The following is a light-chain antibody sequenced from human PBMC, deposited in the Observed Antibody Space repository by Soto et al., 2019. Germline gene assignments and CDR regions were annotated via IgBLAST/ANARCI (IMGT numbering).Light chain of an antibody. CDR2: DVT. J-gene: IGLJ2*01. Sequence: QSALTQPRSVSGSPGQSVTISCTGSSSDVGGFDYVSWYLQHPGKAPKLILYDVTKRPSGVPDRFSGAKSGNTASLTISGLQAEDEADYYCCSFAGSNILFGGGTKLTVL. V-gene: IGLV2-11*01. CDR3: CSFAGSNIL. CDR1: SSDVGGFDY.